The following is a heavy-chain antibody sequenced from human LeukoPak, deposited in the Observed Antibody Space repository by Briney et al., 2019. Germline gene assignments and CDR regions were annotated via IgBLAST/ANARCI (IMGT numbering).Heavy chain of an antibody. V-gene: IGHV3-15*07. Sequence: PGGSLRLSCAASNFVFTNAWMNWVRQAPGKGLEWVGRIKSKNGGDTTNYAAPVRGRFTISRDDSKNTLYLQMSSLKTEDTAVYYCTTIGGASYDTNLFYFDYWGQGALVTVSS. J-gene: IGHJ4*02. CDR3: TTIGGASYDTNLFYFDY. CDR1: NFVFTNAW. D-gene: IGHD3-22*01. CDR2: IKSKNGGDTT.